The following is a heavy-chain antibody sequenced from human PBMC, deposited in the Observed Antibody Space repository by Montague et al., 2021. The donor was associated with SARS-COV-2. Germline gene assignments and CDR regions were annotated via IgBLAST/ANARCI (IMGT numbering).Heavy chain of an antibody. CDR1: GESTASDY. V-gene: IGHV4-59*08. J-gene: IGHJ3*01. CDR3: ARGWAFDP. CDR2: VYYNADS. D-gene: IGHD6-19*01. Sequence: SETLSLTCAVSGESTASDYWKWIGQSPGRRPEWIGYVYYNADSKNKPSLQSRVTISIDTSENQFSLRLNSVTAADTAVYFCARGWAFDPWGQGRLVTVSS.